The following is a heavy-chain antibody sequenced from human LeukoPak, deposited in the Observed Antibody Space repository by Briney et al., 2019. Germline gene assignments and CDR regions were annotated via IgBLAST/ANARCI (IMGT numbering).Heavy chain of an antibody. Sequence: GGSLRLSCGASGFTFSSYEMTWIRQAPGKGLEWISYISNSGSTKYYADSVEGRFTISRDNAKNSVFLQMNSLRAEDTAVYYFAAVIDYWGQGTLVTVSS. J-gene: IGHJ4*02. CDR3: AAVIDY. V-gene: IGHV3-48*03. CDR2: ISNSGSTK. CDR1: GFTFSSYE.